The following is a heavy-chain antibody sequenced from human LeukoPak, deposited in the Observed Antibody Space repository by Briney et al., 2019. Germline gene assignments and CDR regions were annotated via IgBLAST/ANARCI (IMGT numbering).Heavy chain of an antibody. V-gene: IGHV3-30-3*01. Sequence: GGSLRLSCAASGFTFSSYAMHWVRQAPGKGLEWVAVISYDGSNKYYADPVKGRFTISRDNSKNTLYLQMNSLRAEDTAVYYCARERQSTTVTPDYWGQGTLVTVSS. D-gene: IGHD4-17*01. CDR1: GFTFSSYA. CDR3: ARERQSTTVTPDY. J-gene: IGHJ4*02. CDR2: ISYDGSNK.